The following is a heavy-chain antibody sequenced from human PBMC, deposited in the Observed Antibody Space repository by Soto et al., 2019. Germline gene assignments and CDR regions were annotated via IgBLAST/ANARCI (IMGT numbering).Heavy chain of an antibody. V-gene: IGHV3-30*19. CDR2: TSYDGGDK. J-gene: IGHJ1*01. Sequence: QVQLVESGGGVVQPGTSLRVFCVGSGFTFRSYVIHWVRQAPGKGLEWVALTSYDGGDKYYGDSVRGRFTISRDNSRNTVDLQMDSLRLEDTALYYCARWGTTGGLDVWGQGTLVSVSS. CDR3: ARWGTTGGLDV. D-gene: IGHD3-16*01. CDR1: GFTFRSYV.